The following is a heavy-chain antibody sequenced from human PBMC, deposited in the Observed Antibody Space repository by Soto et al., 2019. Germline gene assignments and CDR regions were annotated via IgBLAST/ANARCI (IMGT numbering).Heavy chain of an antibody. CDR3: ASGLGWFDP. CDR1: GGSVSSSTYY. V-gene: IGHV4-39*01. J-gene: IGHJ5*02. D-gene: IGHD6-6*01. Sequence: PSETLSLTCTVYGGSVSSSTYYWGWIRQPPGKGLEWIGSIYYSESTYYNPSLKSRVTISVDTSKNQFSLKMSSVTAADTAVYFCASGLGWFDPWGQGTLVTVSS. CDR2: IYYSEST.